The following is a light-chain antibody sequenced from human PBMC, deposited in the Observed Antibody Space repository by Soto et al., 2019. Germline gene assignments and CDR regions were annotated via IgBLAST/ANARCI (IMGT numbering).Light chain of an antibody. Sequence: DIVMTQSPLSLPVTPGEPASISCRSSQSLLHSNGYNYFDWYLQKPGQSPQLLIYLGSNRASGVPERFSGSGSGTDFTLKISRVEAEDVGVYYCMQGLQTRTFGQGTKLEIK. CDR3: MQGLQTRT. CDR2: LGS. J-gene: IGKJ2*02. V-gene: IGKV2-28*01. CDR1: QSLLHSNGYNY.